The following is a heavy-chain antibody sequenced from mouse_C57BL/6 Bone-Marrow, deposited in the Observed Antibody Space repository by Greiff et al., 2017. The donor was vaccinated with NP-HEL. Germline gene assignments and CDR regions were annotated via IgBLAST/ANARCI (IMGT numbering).Heavy chain of an antibody. J-gene: IGHJ2*01. V-gene: IGHV1-83*01. CDR2: YPGSGNTY. CDR1: YTFTDYYM. CDR3: RRRGD. Sequence: VHVKQSGPELVKPGASVKMSCKASGYTFTDYYMHWVKQKPGKGLEWIGEIYPGSGNTYYNEKFKGKATLTADTSSSTAYMQLSSLTSEDSAVYFCARRRGDWGQGTTLTVSS.